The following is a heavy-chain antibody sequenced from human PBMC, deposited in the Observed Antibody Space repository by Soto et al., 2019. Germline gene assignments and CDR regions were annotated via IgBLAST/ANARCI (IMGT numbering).Heavy chain of an antibody. CDR1: GFTFSSYS. V-gene: IGHV3-48*02. D-gene: IGHD2-2*01. J-gene: IGHJ3*02. CDR3: ASKWLCLGGFDI. Sequence: GGSLRLSCAASGFTFSSYSMNWVRQAPGKGLEWVSYINSSSTIYYADSVTRRFTISRDNAQNSLYLQMNSLRDEVTSVYNGASKWLCLGGFDIWGQGTMVTVSS. CDR2: INSSSTI.